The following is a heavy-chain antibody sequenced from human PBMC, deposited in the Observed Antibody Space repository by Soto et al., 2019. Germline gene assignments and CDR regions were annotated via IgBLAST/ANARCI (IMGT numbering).Heavy chain of an antibody. CDR1: GDSIGTYY. V-gene: IGHV4-59*01. CDR3: ARESEGGDLHDWFDP. J-gene: IGHJ5*02. Sequence: SSETLSLTCSVSGDSIGTYYWSWVRQPPGKGLEWLGFVHYSGSTQYNPSLKGRVTISVDMSKNQLSLKLRSVTAADTAVYYCARESEGGDLHDWFDPWGQGTLVTVSS. CDR2: VHYSGST. D-gene: IGHD3-16*01.